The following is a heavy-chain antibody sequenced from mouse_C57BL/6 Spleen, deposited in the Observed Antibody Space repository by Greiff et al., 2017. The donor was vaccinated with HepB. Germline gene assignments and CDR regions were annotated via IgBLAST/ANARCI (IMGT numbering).Heavy chain of an antibody. D-gene: IGHD1-1*01. J-gene: IGHJ4*01. Sequence: EVQLVESGGGLVKPGGSLKLSCAASGFTFSSYAMSWVRQTPEKRLEWVATISDGGSYTYYPDNVKGRFTISRDNAKNNLYLQMSHLKSEDTAMYYCAREGDYYGRNYAMDYWGQGTSVTVSS. V-gene: IGHV5-4*01. CDR1: GFTFSSYA. CDR3: AREGDYYGRNYAMDY. CDR2: ISDGGSYT.